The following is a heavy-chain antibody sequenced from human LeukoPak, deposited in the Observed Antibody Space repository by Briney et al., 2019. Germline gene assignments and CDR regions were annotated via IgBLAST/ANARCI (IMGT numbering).Heavy chain of an antibody. V-gene: IGHV3-21*01. CDR3: ARSWRDGSGNYYPYDAFDI. D-gene: IGHD3-10*01. J-gene: IGHJ3*02. CDR1: GFTFISYS. CDR2: ISSSGSYI. Sequence: GGSLRLCCAVSGFTFISYSTNWVRQAAGKGLEWVSSISSSGSYIYYADAVKGRFTISRDNAQNSLYLQMNSLRAEDTAVYYCARSWRDGSGNYYPYDAFDIWGQGTMVTVSS.